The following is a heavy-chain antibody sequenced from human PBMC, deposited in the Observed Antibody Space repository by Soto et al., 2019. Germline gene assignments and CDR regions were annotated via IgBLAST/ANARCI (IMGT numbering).Heavy chain of an antibody. CDR3: ARDQSSGYCTNDVCPSGLDY. CDR2: ISSSSSTI. D-gene: IGHD2-8*01. J-gene: IGHJ4*02. Sequence: EVQLVESGGGLVQPGGSLRLSCAASGFTFSSYSMNWVRQAPGKGLEWVSYISSSSSTIYYADSVKGRFTISRDNAKNSLYLQMNSLRDEDTAVYYCARDQSSGYCTNDVCPSGLDYWGQGTLVTVSS. CDR1: GFTFSSYS. V-gene: IGHV3-48*02.